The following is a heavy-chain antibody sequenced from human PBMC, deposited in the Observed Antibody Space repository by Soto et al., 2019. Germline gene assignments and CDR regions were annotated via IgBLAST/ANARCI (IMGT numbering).Heavy chain of an antibody. J-gene: IGHJ4*02. Sequence: QITLNESGPTQVKPRQTLTLTCTFSGFSLTTSGVGVGWIRQSPGKAPEWLALIYWGDGKRYSPSLKSRLTITKDTSKNQVVLTMADLDPADTATYYCAHRVLRTVFGLVTTTAIYFDFWGQGTPVAVSS. V-gene: IGHV2-5*02. D-gene: IGHD3-3*01. CDR1: GFSLTTSGVG. CDR3: AHRVLRTVFGLVTTTAIYFDF. CDR2: IYWGDGK.